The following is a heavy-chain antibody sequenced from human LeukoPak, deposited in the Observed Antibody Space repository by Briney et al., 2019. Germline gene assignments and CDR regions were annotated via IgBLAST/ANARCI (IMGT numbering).Heavy chain of an antibody. D-gene: IGHD3-3*01. CDR2: IYTSGST. Sequence: SETLSLTCTVYGGSISSYYWSWIRQPAGKGLEWIGRIYTSGSTNYNPSLKSRVTMSVDTSKNQFSLKLSSVTAADTAVYYCARVLRFLESYYMDVWGKGTTVTVSS. CDR3: ARVLRFLESYYMDV. J-gene: IGHJ6*03. CDR1: GGSISSYY. V-gene: IGHV4-4*07.